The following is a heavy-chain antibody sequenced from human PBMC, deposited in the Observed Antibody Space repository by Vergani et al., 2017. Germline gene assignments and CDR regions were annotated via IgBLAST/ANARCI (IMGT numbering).Heavy chain of an antibody. Sequence: QVHLVESGGGVVQPGRSLRLSCVVSGFTSSYYGMHWVRQAPGKGLEWVAVISYDGTQKYYADSVKGRFTISRDNSKSTLYLQMNSLRTEDTAVYYCATKSCGTTGCQIGYFRGWGQGTLVTVSS. CDR2: ISYDGTQK. V-gene: IGHV3-30*03. D-gene: IGHD1-14*01. J-gene: IGHJ1*01. CDR1: GFTSSYYG. CDR3: ATKSCGTTGCQIGYFRG.